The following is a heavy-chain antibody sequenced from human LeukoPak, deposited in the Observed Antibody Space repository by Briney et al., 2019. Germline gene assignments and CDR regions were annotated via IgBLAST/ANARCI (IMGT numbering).Heavy chain of an antibody. D-gene: IGHD5-12*01. CDR2: ISSSSSYI. CDR1: GFTFSDYY. CDR3: ARDRRPGYSGYDFDY. V-gene: IGHV3-11*06. J-gene: IGHJ4*02. Sequence: GGSLRLSCAASGFTFSDYYMSWIRQAPGKGLEWVSSISSSSSYIYYADSVKGRFTISRDNAKNSLYLQMNSLRAEDTAVYYCARDRRPGYSGYDFDYWGQGTLVTVSS.